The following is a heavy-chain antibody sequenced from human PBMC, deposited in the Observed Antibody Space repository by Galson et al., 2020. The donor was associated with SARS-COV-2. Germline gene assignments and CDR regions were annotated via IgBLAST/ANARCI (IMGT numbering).Heavy chain of an antibody. Sequence: ASVKVSCKASGYTFTNYAMNWVRQAPGQGLEWMGWINTNTGNPTYAQGFTGHFVFSLDTSVSTAYLQISSLKAEDTAVYYCARESDSSGSEADYWGQGTLVTVSS. CDR2: INTNTGNP. J-gene: IGHJ4*02. CDR1: GYTFTNYA. D-gene: IGHD3-22*01. CDR3: ARESDSSGSEADY. V-gene: IGHV7-4-1*02.